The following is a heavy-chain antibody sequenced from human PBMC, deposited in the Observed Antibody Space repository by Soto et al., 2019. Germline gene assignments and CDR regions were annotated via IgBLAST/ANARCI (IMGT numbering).Heavy chain of an antibody. D-gene: IGHD3-22*01. CDR3: AKDQDTSGYYSVGD. J-gene: IGHJ4*02. CDR1: GFKFGSFA. Sequence: PGGSLRLSCAASGFKFGSFAMHWVRQAPGQGLEWVAVISFDGNNQFYADFVKGRFTISRDNSKTTLSLQMDSLRAEDTALYFCAKDQDTSGYYSVGDSGPRTLVTVS. CDR2: ISFDGNNQ. V-gene: IGHV3-30-3*01.